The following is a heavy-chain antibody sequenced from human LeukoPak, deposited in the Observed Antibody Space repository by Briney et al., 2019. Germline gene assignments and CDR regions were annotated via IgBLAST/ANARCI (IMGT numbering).Heavy chain of an antibody. CDR2: IYYSGST. D-gene: IGHD2-2*01. CDR3: ARYYCSSTSCYDSDAFDI. Sequence: PSETLSLTCTVSGGSISSSSYYWGWIRQPPGKGLEWIGSIYYSGSTYYNPSLKSRVIISVDTSKNQFSLKLSSVTAADTAVYYCARYYCSSTSCYDSDAFDIWGQGTMVTVSS. V-gene: IGHV4-39*01. J-gene: IGHJ3*02. CDR1: GGSISSSSYY.